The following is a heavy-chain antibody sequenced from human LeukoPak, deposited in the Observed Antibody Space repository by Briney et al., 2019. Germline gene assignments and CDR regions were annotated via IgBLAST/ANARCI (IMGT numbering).Heavy chain of an antibody. CDR3: AKNEGHYYDSSGYYPFDP. Sequence: GGSLRLSCAASGFTFSDYYMSWIRQAPGKGLEWVSAISGSGGSTYYADSVKGRFTISRDNSKNTLYLQMNSLRAEDTAVYYCAKNEGHYYDSSGYYPFDPWGQGTLVTVSS. CDR1: GFTFSDYY. CDR2: ISGSGGST. D-gene: IGHD3-22*01. V-gene: IGHV3-23*01. J-gene: IGHJ5*02.